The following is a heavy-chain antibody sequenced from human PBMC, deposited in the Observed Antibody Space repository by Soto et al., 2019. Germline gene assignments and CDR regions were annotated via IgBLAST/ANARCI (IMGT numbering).Heavy chain of an antibody. CDR3: ARDPTPGYFDY. D-gene: IGHD7-27*01. CDR2: INPSGGST. V-gene: IGHV1-46*01. CDR1: GYTFTSYY. J-gene: IGHJ4*02. Sequence: ASVKVSCKASGYTFTSYYMHWVRQAPGQGLEWMGIINPSGGSTSYAQKFQGRVTMTRDTSTSTVYMELSSLRSGDTAVYYCARDPTPGYFDYWGQGTLVTVSS.